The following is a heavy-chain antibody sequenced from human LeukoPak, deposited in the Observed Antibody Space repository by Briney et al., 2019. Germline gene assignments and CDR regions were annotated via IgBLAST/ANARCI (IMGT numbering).Heavy chain of an antibody. CDR3: ARGYDFWSGKGGLDY. D-gene: IGHD3-3*01. Sequence: SETLSLTCTVSGGSISSSSYYWGWIRQPPGKGLEWIGSIYYSGSTYYNPSLKSRVTISVDTSKNQFSLKLSSVTAADTAVYYCARGYDFWSGKGGLDYWGQGTLVTVSS. J-gene: IGHJ4*02. V-gene: IGHV4-39*01. CDR1: GGSISSSSYY. CDR2: IYYSGST.